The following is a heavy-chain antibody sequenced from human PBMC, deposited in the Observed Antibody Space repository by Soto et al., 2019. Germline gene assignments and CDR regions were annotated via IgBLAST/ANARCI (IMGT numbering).Heavy chain of an antibody. D-gene: IGHD1-26*01. Sequence: PGGSLRLSCAAPGFSFSSYGMHWVRQAPGKGLEWVADIWYDGSNKYYADSVKGRFTISRDNSKNTLYLHMNSLRAEDAAVYYCARNLNGGSYYYFDYWGQGTLVTVSS. CDR2: IWYDGSNK. CDR3: ARNLNGGSYYYFDY. J-gene: IGHJ4*02. V-gene: IGHV3-33*01. CDR1: GFSFSSYG.